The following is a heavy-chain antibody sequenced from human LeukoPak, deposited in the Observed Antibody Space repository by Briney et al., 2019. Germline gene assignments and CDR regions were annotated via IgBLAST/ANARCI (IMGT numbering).Heavy chain of an antibody. V-gene: IGHV4-34*01. CDR3: ARRLLVGYSSGWYLVDY. Sequence: SETLSLTCAVPGGSFRGYYWSWIRQPPGKGLEWIGEINHSGSTNYNPSLKSRVTISVDTSKNQCSLKLSSVTAADTAVYYCARRLLVGYSSGWYLVDYWGQGTLVTVSS. CDR1: GGSFRGYY. D-gene: IGHD6-19*01. J-gene: IGHJ4*02. CDR2: INHSGST.